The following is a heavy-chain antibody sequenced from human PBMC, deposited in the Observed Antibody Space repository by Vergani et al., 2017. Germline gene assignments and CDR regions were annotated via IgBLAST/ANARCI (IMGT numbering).Heavy chain of an antibody. CDR3: VNGYYYDQSGLASFDY. Sequence: QVQLVESGGGVVQPGRSLRLSCETSGLMFNNYGMHWVRQAPGKGLEWVAVISSDGSNKHYADSVKGRFTISRDNSQNTPYLQMDSLTAEDTAIYFCVNGYYYDQSGLASFDYWGQGTLVTVSS. J-gene: IGHJ4*02. D-gene: IGHD3-22*01. V-gene: IGHV3-30*18. CDR1: GLMFNNYG. CDR2: ISSDGSNK.